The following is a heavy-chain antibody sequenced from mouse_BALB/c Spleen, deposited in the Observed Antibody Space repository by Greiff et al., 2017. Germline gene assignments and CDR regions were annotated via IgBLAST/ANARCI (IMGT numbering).Heavy chain of an antibody. CDR2: ISNLAYSI. CDR3: AREASTPMDY. CDR1: GFTFSDYG. D-gene: IGHD2-1*01. Sequence: EVKLVESGGGLVQPGGSRKLSCAASGFTFSDYGMAWVRQAPGKGPEWVAFISNLAYSIYYADTVTGRFTISRENAKNTLYLEMSSLRSEDTAMYYCAREASTPMDYWGQGTSVTVSS. J-gene: IGHJ4*01. V-gene: IGHV5-15*02.